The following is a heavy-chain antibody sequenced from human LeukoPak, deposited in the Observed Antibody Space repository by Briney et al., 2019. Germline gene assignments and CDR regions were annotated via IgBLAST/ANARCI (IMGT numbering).Heavy chain of an antibody. Sequence: PGGSLRLSCAASGFTFSNYAMSWVRQAPGKGLEWVSGISGSGGSASYADSVRGRFTISRDNAKDTLYVQMSSLRAEDTATYYCAKLRIAFGGLIRDAFDIWGQGTMVSVSS. CDR3: AKLRIAFGGLIRDAFDI. D-gene: IGHD3-16*01. CDR2: ISGSGGSA. J-gene: IGHJ3*02. CDR1: GFTFSNYA. V-gene: IGHV3-23*01.